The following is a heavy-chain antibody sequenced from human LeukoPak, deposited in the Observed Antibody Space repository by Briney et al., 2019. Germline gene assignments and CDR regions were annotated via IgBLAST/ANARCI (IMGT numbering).Heavy chain of an antibody. CDR1: GFAFSTYW. V-gene: IGHV3-74*01. J-gene: IGHJ4*02. Sequence: GGSLRLSCAASGFAFSTYWMHWVRQAPGKGLVWVSRINSAGSSTIYADSVEGRFTISRDNAKNTLYLQMNSLRAEDTAVYYCARGSWYIDYWGQGTLVTVSS. CDR3: ARGSWYIDY. D-gene: IGHD6-13*01. CDR2: INSAGSST.